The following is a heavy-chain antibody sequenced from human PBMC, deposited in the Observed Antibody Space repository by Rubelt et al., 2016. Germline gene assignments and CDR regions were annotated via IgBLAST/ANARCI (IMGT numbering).Heavy chain of an antibody. Sequence: ASGFTFSSYSMNWVRQAPGKGLEWVSYISSSGSTIYYADSVKGRFTISRDNAKNSLYLQMNSLRAEDTAVYYCARCERSGGSCYVDIWGQGTMVTVSS. CDR3: ARCERSGGSCYVDI. CDR2: ISSSGSTI. D-gene: IGHD2-15*01. V-gene: IGHV3-48*04. J-gene: IGHJ3*02. CDR1: GFTFSSYS.